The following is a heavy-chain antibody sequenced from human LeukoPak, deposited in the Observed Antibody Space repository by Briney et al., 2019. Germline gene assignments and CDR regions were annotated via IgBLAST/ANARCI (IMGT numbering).Heavy chain of an antibody. J-gene: IGHJ6*02. CDR1: GFTFSGSA. CDR2: IRSKANSYAT. CDR3: TRAIESSSWYSTVRRYYCGMDV. D-gene: IGHD6-13*01. V-gene: IGHV3-73*01. Sequence: GGSLKLSCAASGFTFSGSAMHWVRQASGKGLEWVGRIRSKANSYATAYAASVKGRFTISRDDSKNTAYLQMNSLKTEDTAVYYCTRAIESSSWYSTVRRYYCGMDVWGQGTTVTVSS.